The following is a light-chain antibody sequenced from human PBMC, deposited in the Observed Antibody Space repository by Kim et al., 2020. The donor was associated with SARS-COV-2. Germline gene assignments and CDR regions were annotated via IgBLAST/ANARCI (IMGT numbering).Light chain of an antibody. Sequence: DIVMTQSPDSLAVSLGERATINCKSSQSVLYSSNNKNYLAWYQQKPGQPPKLLIYWASTRESGVPDRFSGSGFGTDFTLTISSLQAEDVAVYYCQQYYSTPQTFGGGTKVDIK. J-gene: IGKJ4*01. CDR2: WAS. V-gene: IGKV4-1*01. CDR3: QQYYSTPQT. CDR1: QSVLYSSNNKNY.